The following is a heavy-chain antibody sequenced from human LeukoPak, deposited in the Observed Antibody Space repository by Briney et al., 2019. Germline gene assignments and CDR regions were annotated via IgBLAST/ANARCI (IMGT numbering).Heavy chain of an antibody. CDR3: ITAWGYSYGYDF. Sequence: GGSLRLSCVASGFTFNTHGMHWVRQAPGKGLEWVAFIQFDGSKIGYADSVKGRFTISRDNSENTLYLQMNSLGVEDTAVYYCITAWGYSYGYDFWGQGTLVTVSS. V-gene: IGHV3-30*02. CDR1: GFTFNTHG. J-gene: IGHJ4*02. CDR2: IQFDGSKI. D-gene: IGHD5-18*01.